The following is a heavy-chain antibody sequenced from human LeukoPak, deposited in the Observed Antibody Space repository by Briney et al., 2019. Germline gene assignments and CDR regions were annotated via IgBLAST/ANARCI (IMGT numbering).Heavy chain of an antibody. V-gene: IGHV1-8*01. Sequence: ASVKVSCKASGYTFTSYDINWVRQATGQGLEWMGWMNPNSGNTGYAQKLQGRVAMTTDTSTSTAYMELRSLRSDDTAVYYCARDLRYGYDYWGQGTLVTVSS. D-gene: IGHD5-18*01. J-gene: IGHJ4*02. CDR1: GYTFTSYD. CDR2: MNPNSGNT. CDR3: ARDLRYGYDY.